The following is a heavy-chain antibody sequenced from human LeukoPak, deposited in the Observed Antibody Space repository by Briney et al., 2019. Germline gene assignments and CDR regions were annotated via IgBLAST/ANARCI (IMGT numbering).Heavy chain of an antibody. V-gene: IGHV3-23*01. CDR1: GFTFSSYA. D-gene: IGHD2-2*01. CDR2: ISGSGGST. Sequence: GGSLRLSCAASGFTFSSYAMSWVRQAPGKGLEWVSVISGSGGSTYYADSVKGRFTISRDNSKNTLYLQMNSLRAEDTAVYYCAKGDSTSCCRGEVSWGQGTLVTVSS. CDR3: AKGDSTSCCRGEVS. J-gene: IGHJ5*02.